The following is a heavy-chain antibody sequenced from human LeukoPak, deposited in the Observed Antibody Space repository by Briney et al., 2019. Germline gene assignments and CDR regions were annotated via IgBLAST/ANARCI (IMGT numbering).Heavy chain of an antibody. CDR1: GGSMSSYY. J-gene: IGHJ6*02. D-gene: IGHD1-26*01. CDR2: IYYSGST. V-gene: IGHV4-59*08. Sequence: SETLSLTCTVSGGSMSSYYWSWIRQSPEKGLEWIGYIYYSGSTNYNPSLKRRVTISVDTSKNQFSLSLNSVTAADTAVYYCARHRGFGGSFFHFYFYYGMDVWGQGTTVTVSS. CDR3: ARHRGFGGSFFHFYFYYGMDV.